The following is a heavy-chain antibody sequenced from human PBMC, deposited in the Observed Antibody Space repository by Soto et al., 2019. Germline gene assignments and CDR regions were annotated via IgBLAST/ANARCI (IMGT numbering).Heavy chain of an antibody. J-gene: IGHJ4*02. CDR3: AKGITGEDFDY. D-gene: IGHD1-20*01. CDR2: ISYDGSNK. Sequence: SLRLSCAASGFTFNAYAMHWVRQAPGKGLEWVAVISYDGSNKYYADSVKGRFTISRDDSKNTLYLQMNSLRAEDTALFYCAKGITGEDFDYWGQGTLVTVSS. CDR1: GFTFNAYA. V-gene: IGHV3-30*18.